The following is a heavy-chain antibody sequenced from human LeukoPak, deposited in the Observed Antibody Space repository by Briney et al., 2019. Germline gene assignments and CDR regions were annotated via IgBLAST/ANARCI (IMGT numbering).Heavy chain of an antibody. CDR2: MNPNSGNT. V-gene: IGHV1-8*01. Sequence: ASVKVSCKASGYTFTSYDINWVRQATGQGLEWMGWMNPNSGNTGYAQKFQGRVTMTRNTSISTAYMELSSLRSEDTAVYYCARGGWVGGSHYFRAFDIWGQGTMVTVSS. CDR1: GYTFTSYD. CDR3: ARGGWVGGSHYFRAFDI. D-gene: IGHD1-26*01. J-gene: IGHJ3*02.